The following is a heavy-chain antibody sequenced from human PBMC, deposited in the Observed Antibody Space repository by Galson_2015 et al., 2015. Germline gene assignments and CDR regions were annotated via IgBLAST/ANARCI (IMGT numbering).Heavy chain of an antibody. CDR2: IWYDGSNK. D-gene: IGHD2-2*01. Sequence: SLRLSCAASGFTFSSYGMHWVRQAPGKGLEWVAVIWYDGSNKYYADSVKGRFTISRDNSKNTLYLQMNSLRAEDTAVYYCARDINNIVVVPAAGYYYYGMDVWGQGTTVTVSS. V-gene: IGHV3-33*01. CDR3: ARDINNIVVVPAAGYYYYGMDV. CDR1: GFTFSSYG. J-gene: IGHJ6*02.